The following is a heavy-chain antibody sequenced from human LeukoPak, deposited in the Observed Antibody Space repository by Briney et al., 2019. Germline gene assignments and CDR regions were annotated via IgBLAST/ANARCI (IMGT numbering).Heavy chain of an antibody. V-gene: IGHV4-59*01. CDR1: GGSISTYC. CDR3: ARDSSGYGGSYYFDL. D-gene: IGHD4-23*01. J-gene: IGHJ2*01. Sequence: PSETLSLTCTVSGGSISTYCWSWIRQPPGKGLEWIGYIYYSGTTKYNPSLKSRVTISVDTSKNQLSLKLSSVTAADTALYYCARDSSGYGGSYYFDLWGRGTLVTVSS. CDR2: IYYSGTT.